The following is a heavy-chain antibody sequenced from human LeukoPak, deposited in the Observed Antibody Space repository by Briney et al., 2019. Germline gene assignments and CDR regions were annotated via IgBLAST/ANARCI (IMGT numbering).Heavy chain of an antibody. CDR2: IYSGGST. CDR3: ARGGCSSTSCFPFDY. CDR1: GFTFSSNY. V-gene: IGHV3-53*01. Sequence: GGSLRLSCAASGFTFSSNYMSWVRQAPGKGLEWVSVIYSGGSTYYADSVKGRFTISRDNSKNTLYLQMNSLRAEDTAVYYCARGGCSSTSCFPFDYWGQGTLVTVSS. D-gene: IGHD2-2*01. J-gene: IGHJ4*02.